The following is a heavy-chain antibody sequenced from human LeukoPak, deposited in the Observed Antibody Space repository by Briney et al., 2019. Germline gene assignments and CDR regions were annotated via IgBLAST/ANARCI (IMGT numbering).Heavy chain of an antibody. CDR3: ARDFDYSNYVFWFDP. V-gene: IGHV1-2*02. CDR2: INPNSGGT. Sequence: ASVKVSCKASGYTFTGYYMHWVRQAPGQGLEWMGWINPNSGGTNYAQKFQGRVTVTRDTSISTAYMELSRLRSDDTAVYYCARDFDYSNYVFWFDPWGQGTLVTVSS. CDR1: GYTFTGYY. D-gene: IGHD4-11*01. J-gene: IGHJ5*02.